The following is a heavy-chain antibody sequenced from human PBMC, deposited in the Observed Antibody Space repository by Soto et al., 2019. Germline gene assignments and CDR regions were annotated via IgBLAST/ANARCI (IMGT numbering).Heavy chain of an antibody. D-gene: IGHD2-15*01. J-gene: IGHJ4*02. V-gene: IGHV3-23*01. Sequence: GGSLRLSCAASGFTFSSYDMNWVRQAQGKGLEWVSGISRSGDKTYYADSVKGRFTISRDNSKNTLYLQMNSLRAEDTAVFYCATGYCSGDGCRKDFWGQGTLVTVSS. CDR3: ATGYCSGDGCRKDF. CDR1: GFTFSSYD. CDR2: ISRSGDKT.